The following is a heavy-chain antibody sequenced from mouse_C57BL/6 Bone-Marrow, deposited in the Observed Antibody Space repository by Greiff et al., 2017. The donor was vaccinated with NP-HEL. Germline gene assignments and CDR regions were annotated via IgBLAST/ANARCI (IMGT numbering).Heavy chain of an antibody. CDR1: GFTFTDYY. Sequence: EVLLVESGGGLVQPGGSLSLSCAASGFTFTDYYMSWVRQPPGKALEWLGFIRNKANGYTTEYSASVKGRFTISRDNSQSILYLQMHALRAEDSAAYYCARYNGAMDYWGQGPSVTVSS. V-gene: IGHV7-3*01. CDR3: ARYNGAMDY. J-gene: IGHJ4*01. CDR2: IRNKANGYTT.